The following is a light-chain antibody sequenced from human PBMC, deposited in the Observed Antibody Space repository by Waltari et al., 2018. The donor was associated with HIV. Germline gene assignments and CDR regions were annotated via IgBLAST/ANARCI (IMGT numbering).Light chain of an antibody. CDR1: GSTIGGHE. CDR3: GTWDSSLSAV. V-gene: IGLV1-51*01. Sequence: QSVLTQPPSVSAAPGQTVTISCYGRGSTIGGHEVSWYQQLPGTAPKLLIYDNNKRSSGIPDRFSGSKSGTSATLGITGLQTGDEADYYCGTWDSSLSAVFGGGTKVTV. J-gene: IGLJ3*02. CDR2: DNN.